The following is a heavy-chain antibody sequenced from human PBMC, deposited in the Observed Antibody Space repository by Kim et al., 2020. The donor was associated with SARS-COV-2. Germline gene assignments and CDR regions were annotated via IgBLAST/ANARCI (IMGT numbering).Heavy chain of an antibody. CDR1: GFTFSGYS. CDR2: IGSSSRYT. Sequence: GGSLRLSCAASGFTFSGYSINWVRQAPGKGLEWVSSIGSSSRYTYYSGSVKGRFTIARDDAKNSLYLQMNSLRAEDTAVYYCARDLVTAVFTYGMDVWGQGTTVTVSS. V-gene: IGHV3-21*04. CDR3: ARDLVTAVFTYGMDV. J-gene: IGHJ6*02. D-gene: IGHD2-15*01.